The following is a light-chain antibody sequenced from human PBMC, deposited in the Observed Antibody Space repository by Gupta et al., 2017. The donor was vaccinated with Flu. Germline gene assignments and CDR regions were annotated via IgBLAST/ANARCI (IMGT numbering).Light chain of an antibody. CDR1: QSLLHSNGYNY. CDR3: MQGPQTPYS. CDR2: LGS. Sequence: DIVMTQSPLSLPVPPGEPASISCRSSQSLLHSNGYNYLHWYLQRPGQSPQLLIYLGSHRASGVPDRFSGSGSGTDFTLKISRVEAEDVGIYYCMQGPQTPYSFGQGTKLEIK. J-gene: IGKJ2*03. V-gene: IGKV2-28*01.